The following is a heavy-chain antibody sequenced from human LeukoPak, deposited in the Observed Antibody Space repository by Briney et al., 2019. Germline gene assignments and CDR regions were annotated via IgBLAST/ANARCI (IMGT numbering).Heavy chain of an antibody. CDR1: GFSLSTSGVA. D-gene: IGHD1-26*01. CDR3: AHGWGSYSGT. J-gene: IGHJ5*02. CDR2: IYWDDDK. V-gene: IGHV2-5*02. Sequence: SGPTLVKPTQTLTFTCTFSGFSLSTSGVAVGWIRQPPGKALEWLALIYWDDDKRYSPSLKSRLTITKATFRKHVVLSMTNMDPVDTATYYCAHGWGSYSGTWGQGTLVTVAS.